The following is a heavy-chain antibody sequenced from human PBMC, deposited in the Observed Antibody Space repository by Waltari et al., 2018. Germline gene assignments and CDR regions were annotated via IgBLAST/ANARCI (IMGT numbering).Heavy chain of an antibody. CDR2: IYYSGST. J-gene: IGHJ4*02. CDR3: ARHSPKYSSGWYN. V-gene: IGHV4-39*01. D-gene: IGHD6-19*01. CDR1: GGSISSSSYY. Sequence: QLQLQESGPGLVKPSETLSLTCTVSGGSISSSSYYWGWIRQPPGKGLEWIGSIYYSGSTYYNPSLKSRVTISVDTSKNQFSLKLSSVTATDTAVYYCARHSPKYSSGWYNWGQGTLVTVSS.